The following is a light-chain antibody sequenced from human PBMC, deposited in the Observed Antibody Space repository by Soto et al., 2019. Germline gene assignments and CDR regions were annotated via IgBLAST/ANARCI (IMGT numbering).Light chain of an antibody. J-gene: IGKJ5*01. CDR1: QSISSY. CDR2: AAS. V-gene: IGKV1-39*01. Sequence: DIQMTQSPSSLSSSALDRISITGVASQSISSYLNWYQQKPGKAPKLLIYAASSLQSGVPSRFSGSGSGTDFTLAISSLQPEDFATYYCQQSDSIPITFGQGTRLEIK. CDR3: QQSDSIPIT.